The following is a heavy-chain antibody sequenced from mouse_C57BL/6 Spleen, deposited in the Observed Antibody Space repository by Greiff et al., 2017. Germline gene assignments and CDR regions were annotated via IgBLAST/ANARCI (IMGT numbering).Heavy chain of an antibody. CDR3: ARGDDYYGSSYCDD. V-gene: IGHV5-17*01. D-gene: IGHD1-1*01. CDR1: GFTFSDYG. Sequence: EVNVVESGGGLVKPGGSLKLSCAASGFTFSDYGMHWVRQAPEKGLEWVAYISSGSSTIYYADTVKGRFTISRDNAKNTLFLQMTSLRSEDTAMYYCARGDDYYGSSYCDDWGQGTTLTVSS. CDR2: ISSGSSTI. J-gene: IGHJ2*01.